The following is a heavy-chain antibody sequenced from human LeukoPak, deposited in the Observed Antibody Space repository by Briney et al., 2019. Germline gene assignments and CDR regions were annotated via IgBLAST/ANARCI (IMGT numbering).Heavy chain of an antibody. V-gene: IGHV3-72*01. CDR1: GFTFSDHY. D-gene: IGHD6-19*01. CDR3: VREEYSSGWYEIDY. CDR2: SRNKANSYTT. Sequence: PGGSLRLSCAASGFTFSDHYMDWVRQAPGKGLEWVGRSRNKANSYTTQYAASAKGRFTISRDCSKNSLYLQMNSLKTEDTAVYYCVREEYSSGWYEIDYWGQGTLVTVSS. J-gene: IGHJ4*02.